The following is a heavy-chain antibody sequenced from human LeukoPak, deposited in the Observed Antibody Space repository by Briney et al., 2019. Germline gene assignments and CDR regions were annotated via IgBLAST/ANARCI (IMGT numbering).Heavy chain of an antibody. CDR1: GFTVSSNY. CDR3: AREANWAFDI. CDR2: IYSGGST. V-gene: IGHV3-66*01. D-gene: IGHD5-24*01. Sequence: GGSLRLSCAASGFTVSSNYMSWVRQAPGKGLEWVSVIYSGGSTYYADSVKGRFTISRDNSKNTLYLQMNGLRAEDTAVYYCAREANWAFDIWGQGTMVTVSS. J-gene: IGHJ3*02.